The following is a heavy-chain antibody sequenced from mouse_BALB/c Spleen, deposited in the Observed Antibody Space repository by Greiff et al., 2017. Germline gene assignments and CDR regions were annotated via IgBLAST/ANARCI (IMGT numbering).Heavy chain of an antibody. Sequence: QVQLQQSGAELMKPGASVKISCKATGYTFSSYWIEWVKQRPGHGLEWIGEILPGSGSTNYNEKFKGKATFTADTSSNTAYMQLSSLTSEDSAVYYCASGARTTVVAPYYAMDYWGQGTSVTVSS. CDR1: GYTFSSYW. V-gene: IGHV1-9*01. CDR2: ILPGSGST. D-gene: IGHD1-1*01. CDR3: ASGARTTVVAPYYAMDY. J-gene: IGHJ4*01.